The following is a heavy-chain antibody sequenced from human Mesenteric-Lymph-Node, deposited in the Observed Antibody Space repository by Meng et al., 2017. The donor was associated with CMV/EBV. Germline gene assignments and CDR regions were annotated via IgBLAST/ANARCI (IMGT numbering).Heavy chain of an antibody. Sequence: SGGSSSSGGYYWSWIRQHPGKGLEWIGSIYYSGSTYYHPSLKSRVTISIDTSKNQFSLKLSSVTAADTAVYFCARDQRVALNWFDPWGQGTLVTVSS. D-gene: IGHD5-12*01. V-gene: IGHV4-31*02. CDR2: IYYSGST. CDR3: ARDQRVALNWFDP. CDR1: GGSSSSGGYY. J-gene: IGHJ5*02.